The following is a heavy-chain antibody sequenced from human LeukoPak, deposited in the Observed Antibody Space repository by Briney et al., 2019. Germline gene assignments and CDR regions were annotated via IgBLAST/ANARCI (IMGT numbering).Heavy chain of an antibody. CDR1: GGTFSSYA. Sequence: ASVKVSCKASGGTFSSYAISWVRQAPGQGLEWMGGNIPISATAVYAQKFQGRVTITADESTSTAYMELSSLRSEDTAVYYCASSLGYCSGGSCYDYWGQGTLVTVSS. D-gene: IGHD2-15*01. V-gene: IGHV1-69*13. J-gene: IGHJ4*02. CDR3: ASSLGYCSGGSCYDY. CDR2: NIPISATA.